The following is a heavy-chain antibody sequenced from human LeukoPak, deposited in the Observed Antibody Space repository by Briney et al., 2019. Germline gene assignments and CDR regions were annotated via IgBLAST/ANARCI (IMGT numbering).Heavy chain of an antibody. CDR3: ARDACSSRICSAGGNWFDP. J-gene: IGHJ5*02. CDR1: GYTFTSYY. Sequence: ASVTVSCKASGYTFTSYYMHWVRQAPGLGLEWMGLINPSGGSTNYAQKFQGRVTMTRDTSTSTVYMELSSLRSEDTAVYYCARDACSSRICSAGGNWFDPWGQGTLVTVSS. CDR2: INPSGGST. V-gene: IGHV1-46*01. D-gene: IGHD2-2*01.